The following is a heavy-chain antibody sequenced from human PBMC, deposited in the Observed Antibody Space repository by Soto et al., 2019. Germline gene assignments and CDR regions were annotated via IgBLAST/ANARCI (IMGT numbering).Heavy chain of an antibody. J-gene: IGHJ3*02. D-gene: IGHD3-22*01. CDR1: GGSISSYY. CDR2: IYYSGST. CDR3: ARPMISTKRANAFDI. V-gene: IGHV4-59*08. Sequence: SETLSLTCTVSGGSISSYYWSWIRQPPGRGLEWIGYIYYSGSTNYNPSLKSRVTISVDTSKNQFSLKLSSVTAADTAVYYCARPMISTKRANAFDIWGQGIMVTVSS.